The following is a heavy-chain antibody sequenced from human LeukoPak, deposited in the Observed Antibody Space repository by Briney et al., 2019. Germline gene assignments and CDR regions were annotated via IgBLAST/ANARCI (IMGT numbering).Heavy chain of an antibody. CDR3: AKYGSRWYGDH. Sequence: ASVKVSCKASGYTFTGYYIHWVRQAPGQGLEWMGWISPSSDVTDYAQKFQGRVSMTRDTSISTAYMELNRLRSDDTAVYYCAKYGSRWYGDHWGQGTLVTVSS. CDR2: ISPSSDVT. D-gene: IGHD6-19*01. V-gene: IGHV1-2*02. CDR1: GYTFTGYY. J-gene: IGHJ4*02.